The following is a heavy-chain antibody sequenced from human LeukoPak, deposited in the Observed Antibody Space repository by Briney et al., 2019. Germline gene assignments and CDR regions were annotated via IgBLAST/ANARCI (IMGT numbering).Heavy chain of an antibody. CDR2: MSASGYST. D-gene: IGHD6-19*01. Sequence: HPGGSLRLSCAASGFTFSSYAMSWVRQAPGKGLEWVPAMSASGYSTYYADSVKGRFTISRDNSKNTLYLQMNSLRADDTAVYYCAKSVHSSGWDTYYYYGMDVWGQGTTVTVSS. CDR3: AKSVHSSGWDTYYYYGMDV. J-gene: IGHJ6*02. V-gene: IGHV3-23*01. CDR1: GFTFSSYA.